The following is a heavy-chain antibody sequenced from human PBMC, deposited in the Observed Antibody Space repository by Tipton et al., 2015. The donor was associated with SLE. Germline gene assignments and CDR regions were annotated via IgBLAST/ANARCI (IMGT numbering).Heavy chain of an antibody. Sequence: TLSLTCTVSGGSISNYYWSWIRQPPGKGLEWIGYVYYSGSTSYNPSLRSRVTISVDTSKNQFSLKLSSVTTADTAVYYCTRELSYYDNSGYLGAFDCWGQVPLVSVSS. CDR2: VYYSGST. D-gene: IGHD3-22*01. J-gene: IGHJ4*02. CDR1: GGSISNYY. CDR3: TRELSYYDNSGYLGAFDC. V-gene: IGHV4-59*01.